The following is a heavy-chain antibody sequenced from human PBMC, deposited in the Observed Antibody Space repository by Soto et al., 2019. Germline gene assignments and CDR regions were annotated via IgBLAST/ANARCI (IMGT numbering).Heavy chain of an antibody. D-gene: IGHD1-7*01. Sequence: SVKVSCKASGYTLTSYAISWVRQAPGQGLEWMGGIIPIFGTANYAQKFQGRVTITADESTSTAYMELSSLRSEDTAVYYCAGPPELTRIYYYYGMDVWGQGTTVTVSS. V-gene: IGHV1-69*13. J-gene: IGHJ6*02. CDR2: IIPIFGTA. CDR1: GYTLTSYA. CDR3: AGPPELTRIYYYYGMDV.